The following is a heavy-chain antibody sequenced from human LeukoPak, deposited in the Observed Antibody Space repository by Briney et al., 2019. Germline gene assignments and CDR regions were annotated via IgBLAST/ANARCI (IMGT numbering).Heavy chain of an antibody. D-gene: IGHD5-12*01. J-gene: IGHJ4*02. CDR3: ARMYSGYEDY. CDR1: GGSISNNNYY. Sequence: SETLSLTCTVSGGSISNNNYYWGWIRQPPGKGLEWIGTIYYSGSTYYNPSLKSRVTVSVDTSKNQFSLKLSSVTAADTTVYYCARMYSGYEDYWGQGTLVTVSS. CDR2: IYYSGST. V-gene: IGHV4-39*01.